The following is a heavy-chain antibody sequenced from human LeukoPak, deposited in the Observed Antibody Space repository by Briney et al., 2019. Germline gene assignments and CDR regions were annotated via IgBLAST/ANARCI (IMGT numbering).Heavy chain of an antibody. V-gene: IGHV3-48*01. CDR3: AKAGGPSDIVVVVAATRLDY. J-gene: IGHJ4*02. Sequence: GGSLRLSCAASGFTFSSYTMNWVRQAPGKGLEWVSYISSSGSTIYYADSVKGRFTISRDNSKNTLYLQMNSLRAEDTAVYYCAKAGGPSDIVVVVAATRLDYWGQGTLVTVSS. D-gene: IGHD2-15*01. CDR1: GFTFSSYT. CDR2: ISSSGSTI.